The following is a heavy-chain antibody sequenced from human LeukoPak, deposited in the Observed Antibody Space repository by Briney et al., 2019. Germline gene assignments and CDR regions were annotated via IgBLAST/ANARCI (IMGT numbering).Heavy chain of an antibody. CDR1: GYSFTSYW. CDR3: ARHTGSDVLLWYYDY. CDR2: IYPGDSDT. D-gene: IGHD3-10*01. V-gene: IGHV5-51*01. Sequence: GESLKISCKGSGYSFTSYWIGWVRQMPGKGLERMGIIYPGDSDTRYSPSFQGQVTISADKSISTAYLQWSSLKASDTAMYYCARHTGSDVLLWYYDYWGQGTLVTVSS. J-gene: IGHJ4*02.